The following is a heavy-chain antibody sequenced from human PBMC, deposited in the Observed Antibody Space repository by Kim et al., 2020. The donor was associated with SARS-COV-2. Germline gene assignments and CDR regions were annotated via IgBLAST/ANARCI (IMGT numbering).Heavy chain of an antibody. CDR2: AYYIGNT. J-gene: IGHJ6*01. V-gene: IGHV4-39*01. Sequence: SETLSLTCTVSGGSLSSSSYYWGWIRQPPGKGLEWIGTAYYIGNTYYNPSLKSRVTISVDTSKNQFSLKLGSVTDADTADSYCARHQRYRSGWYVAFYY. CDR1: GGSLSSSSYY. D-gene: IGHD6-19*01. CDR3: ARHQRYRSGWYVAFYY.